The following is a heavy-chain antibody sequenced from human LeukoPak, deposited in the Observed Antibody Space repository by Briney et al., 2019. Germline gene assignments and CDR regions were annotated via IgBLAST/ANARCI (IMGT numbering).Heavy chain of an antibody. Sequence: ASVTVSCKASGYTFTDYYIHWVRQAPGQGLEGMGWICPHSGGTNYAQSYQGRITMPSDTSISTAYMELSSLRSDDTAVYYCARNAYCDSTNCYAWFDPWGQGTLVTVSS. CDR2: ICPHSGGT. V-gene: IGHV1-2*02. CDR1: GYTFTDYY. D-gene: IGHD2-2*01. J-gene: IGHJ5*02. CDR3: ARNAYCDSTNCYAWFDP.